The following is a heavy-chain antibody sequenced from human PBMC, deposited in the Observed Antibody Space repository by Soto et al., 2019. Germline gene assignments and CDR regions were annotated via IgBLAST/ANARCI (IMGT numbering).Heavy chain of an antibody. V-gene: IGHV3-20*01. CDR2: INWNGGST. D-gene: IGHD2-15*01. Sequence: EVQLVESGGGVVRPGGSLRLSCAASGFTFDDYGMSWVRQAPGKGLEWVSGINWNGGSTGYVDSVKGRFTISRDNAKNSLYLQMNSLRAEDTALYHCARGGYCSGGSCYLLDYWGQGTLVTVSS. CDR3: ARGGYCSGGSCYLLDY. J-gene: IGHJ4*02. CDR1: GFTFDDYG.